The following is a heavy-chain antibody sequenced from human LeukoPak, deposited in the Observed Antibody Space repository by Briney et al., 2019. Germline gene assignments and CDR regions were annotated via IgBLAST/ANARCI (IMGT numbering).Heavy chain of an antibody. J-gene: IGHJ3*02. V-gene: IGHV4-61*01. CDR2: IYYSGST. D-gene: IGHD6-19*01. CDR1: GGSVSSGSYY. CDR3: ARENIGIAVAGTGAFDI. Sequence: SETLSLTCTVSGGSVSSGSYYWSWIRQPPGKGLEWIGYIYYSGSTNYNPSLKSRVTISVDPSKNQFSLKLSSVTAADTAVYYGARENIGIAVAGTGAFDIWGQGTMVTVSS.